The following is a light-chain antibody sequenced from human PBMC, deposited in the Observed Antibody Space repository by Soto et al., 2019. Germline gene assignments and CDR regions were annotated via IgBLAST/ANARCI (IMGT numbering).Light chain of an antibody. CDR3: QQYSDSPPT. Sequence: EIVLTQSPGPLSLSPGERATLSCRASQSVTKSNLNWYQQKPGQAPRLLIYGASIRATGIPDRFSGSGSGTDFTLTISRLEPEDFAMYYCQQYSDSPPTFGQGTKVDIK. CDR2: GAS. V-gene: IGKV3-20*01. J-gene: IGKJ1*01. CDR1: QSVTKSN.